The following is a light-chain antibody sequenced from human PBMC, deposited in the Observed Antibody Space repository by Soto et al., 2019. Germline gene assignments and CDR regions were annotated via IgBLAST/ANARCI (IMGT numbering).Light chain of an antibody. CDR1: QSVSSSY. CDR3: QQYGSSPIT. J-gene: IGKJ5*01. V-gene: IGKV3-20*01. Sequence: QYPGTLSLSPGERATLSCRASQSVSSSYLAWYQQRPGQTPSLLIYDTSTRATGIPDRFSGSGSGTDFTLAISRLEPEDFAVYYCQQYGSSPITFGQGTRLDIK. CDR2: DTS.